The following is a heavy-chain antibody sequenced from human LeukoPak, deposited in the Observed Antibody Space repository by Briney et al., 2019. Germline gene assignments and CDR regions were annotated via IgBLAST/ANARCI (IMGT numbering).Heavy chain of an antibody. CDR2: IRNDGKTQ. CDR1: GFTFKSYD. D-gene: IGHD2-2*01. Sequence: GGSLRLSCAASGFTFKSYDLHWVRRAPGKGLEWVAFIRNDGKTQYYADSVKGRFTISRDNSRNTMFLQMNSLRPEDTAVYYCARLYATSWGFFDPWGRGTLVTVSS. CDR3: ARLYATSWGFFDP. J-gene: IGHJ2*01. V-gene: IGHV3-30*02.